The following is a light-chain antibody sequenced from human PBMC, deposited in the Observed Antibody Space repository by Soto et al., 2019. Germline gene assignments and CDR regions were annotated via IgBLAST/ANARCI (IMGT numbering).Light chain of an antibody. CDR3: QSYDSSLSGVV. Sequence: QSVLTQPPSVSVAPGQRVTISCTGSSSNIGAGYDVHWYQQFPGTAPKLLIYGNSNRPSGVPDRFSGSKSGTSASLAITGLQAEDEADYYCQSYDSSLSGVVFGGGTKLTVL. V-gene: IGLV1-40*01. CDR2: GNS. CDR1: SSNIGAGYD. J-gene: IGLJ2*01.